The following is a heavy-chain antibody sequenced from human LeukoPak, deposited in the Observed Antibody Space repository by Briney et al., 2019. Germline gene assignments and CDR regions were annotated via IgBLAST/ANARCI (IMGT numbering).Heavy chain of an antibody. D-gene: IGHD3-9*01. V-gene: IGHV3-21*01. Sequence: GGSLRLSCAASGFTFSSYSMNWVRQAPGKGLEWVSSISSSSSYIYYADSVKGRFTISRDNAKNSLYLQMNSLRAEDTAVYYCARVRPLYNYDILTGYYNAADWDAFDIWGQGTMVTVSS. J-gene: IGHJ3*02. CDR2: ISSSSSYI. CDR1: GFTFSSYS. CDR3: ARVRPLYNYDILTGYYNAADWDAFDI.